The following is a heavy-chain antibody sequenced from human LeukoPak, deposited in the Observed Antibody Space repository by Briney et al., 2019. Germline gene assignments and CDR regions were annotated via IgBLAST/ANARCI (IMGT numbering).Heavy chain of an antibody. D-gene: IGHD2-2*01. Sequence: PSETLSLTCTVSGGSFSSGSYYWSWIRQPPGKGLEWIGDIYYSGSTNYNPSLKSRVTISVDTSKNQFSLKLSSVTAADTAVYYCAREKIVVVPAAIYYYYGMDVWGQGTTVTVSS. CDR1: GGSFSSGSYY. V-gene: IGHV4-61*01. CDR3: AREKIVVVPAAIYYYYGMDV. J-gene: IGHJ6*02. CDR2: IYYSGST.